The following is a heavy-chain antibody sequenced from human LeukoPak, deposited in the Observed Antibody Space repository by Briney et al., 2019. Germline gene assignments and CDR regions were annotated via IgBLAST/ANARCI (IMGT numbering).Heavy chain of an antibody. CDR2: IRYDGTNR. CDR1: GFTFSTYG. D-gene: IGHD2-8*01. CDR3: AKEGLGYCTNIPCYVFDY. V-gene: IGHV3-30*02. J-gene: IGHJ4*02. Sequence: GRSLRLSCAASGFTFSTYGMHWVRQAPGKGLEWLSFIRYDGTNRYYAESVKGRFTISRDNSKNTLYLQMNSLRAEDTAVYYCAKEGLGYCTNIPCYVFDYWGQGTLVTVSS.